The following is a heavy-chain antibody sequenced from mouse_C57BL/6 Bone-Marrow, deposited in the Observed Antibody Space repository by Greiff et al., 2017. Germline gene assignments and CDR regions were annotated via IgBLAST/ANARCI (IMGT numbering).Heavy chain of an antibody. J-gene: IGHJ4*01. CDR2: IWGVGST. D-gene: IGHD1-1*01. Sequence: VKLQESGPGLVAPSQSLSITCTVSGFSLTSYGVDWVRQSPGKGLEWLGVIWGVGSTNYNSALKSRLSISKDNSKSQVFLKMNSLQTDDTAMYYCATYDYGSFYAMDYWGQGTSVTVSS. CDR1: GFSLTSYG. CDR3: ATYDYGSFYAMDY. V-gene: IGHV2-6*01.